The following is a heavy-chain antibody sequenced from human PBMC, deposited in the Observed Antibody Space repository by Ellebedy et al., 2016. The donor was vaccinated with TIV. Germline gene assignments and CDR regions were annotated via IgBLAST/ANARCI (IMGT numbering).Heavy chain of an antibody. Sequence: PGGSLRLSCSASGFSFSSYAMHSVRQAPGKGLAWVAIISYDGSHRYYADSVKGRFTISRDISKNTLYLQMNSLRAEDTAVYYCAREHMTSTGSPLDYWGQGTLVTVSS. J-gene: IGHJ4*02. CDR3: AREHMTSTGSPLDY. CDR2: ISYDGSHR. V-gene: IGHV3-30-3*01. D-gene: IGHD1-1*01. CDR1: GFSFSSYA.